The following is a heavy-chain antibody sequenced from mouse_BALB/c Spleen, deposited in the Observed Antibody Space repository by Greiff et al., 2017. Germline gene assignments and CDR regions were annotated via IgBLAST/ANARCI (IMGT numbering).Heavy chain of an antibody. Sequence: EVKLVESGPGLVKPSQSLSLTCTVTGYSITSDYAWNWIRQFPGNKLEWLGYISYSGSTSYNPSLKSRISITRDTSKDQFFLQLNSVTTEDTATYYCAGGYGNYGGFAYWGQGTLVTVSA. J-gene: IGHJ3*01. CDR3: AGGYGNYGGFAY. CDR2: ISYSGST. D-gene: IGHD2-1*01. V-gene: IGHV3-2*02. CDR1: GYSITSDYA.